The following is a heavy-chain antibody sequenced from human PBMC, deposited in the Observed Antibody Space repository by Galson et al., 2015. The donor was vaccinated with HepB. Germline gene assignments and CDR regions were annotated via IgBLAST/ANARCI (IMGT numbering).Heavy chain of an antibody. CDR1: GYTFTSYG. D-gene: IGHD5-18*01. Sequence: SVKVSCKASGYTFTSYGISWVRQAPGQGLEWMGWISAYNGNTNYAQKLQGRVTMTTDTSTSTAYMELRSLRSDDTAVYYCARDYSYGLLRTNYNWFDPWGQGTLVTVSS. CDR2: ISAYNGNT. J-gene: IGHJ5*02. V-gene: IGHV1-18*04. CDR3: ARDYSYGLLRTNYNWFDP.